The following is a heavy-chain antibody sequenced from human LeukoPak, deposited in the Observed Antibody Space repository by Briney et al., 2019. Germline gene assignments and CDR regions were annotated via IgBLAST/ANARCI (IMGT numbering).Heavy chain of an antibody. CDR3: ARGRRYYFDY. CDR2: INSDGSGT. V-gene: IGHV3-74*01. J-gene: IGHJ4*02. Sequence: GGSLRLSCAASEFTLNTFWMHWVRQVPGKGLLWVSRINSDGSGTSYADSVKGRFTISRDNAKNSLYLQMNSLRAEDTAVYYCARGRRYYFDYWGQGTLVTVSS. CDR1: EFTLNTFW. D-gene: IGHD6-25*01.